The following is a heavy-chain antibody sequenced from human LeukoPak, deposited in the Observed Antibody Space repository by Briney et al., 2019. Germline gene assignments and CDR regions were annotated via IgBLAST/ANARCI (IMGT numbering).Heavy chain of an antibody. CDR3: VRDTSYSFDY. V-gene: IGHV3-48*04. D-gene: IGHD1-26*01. Sequence: GGSLRLSCAASGFTFSPYSMNWVRQAPGRGLEWISYISSTTPNTFYAGSVKGRFTISRVNTKNSLYLQMNSLRAADTAVYYCVRDTSYSFDYWGQGILVTVSS. CDR2: ISSTTPNT. J-gene: IGHJ4*02. CDR1: GFTFSPYS.